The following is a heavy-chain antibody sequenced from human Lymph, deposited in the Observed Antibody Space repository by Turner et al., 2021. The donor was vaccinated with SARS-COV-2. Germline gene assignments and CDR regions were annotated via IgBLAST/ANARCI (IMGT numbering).Heavy chain of an antibody. CDR1: GYTFTSYY. CDR3: ARVGPGGFDY. V-gene: IGHV1-46*01. Sequence: QVQLVQSGAEGKKPGASVKVSCKASGYTFTSYYLHWVRQAPGQGLEWMGIINPSGDSTSYAQKFQGRVTMTRDTSTSTVYMELSSLRSEDTAVYYCARVGPGGFDYWGQGTPVTVSS. CDR2: INPSGDST. J-gene: IGHJ4*02. D-gene: IGHD2-15*01.